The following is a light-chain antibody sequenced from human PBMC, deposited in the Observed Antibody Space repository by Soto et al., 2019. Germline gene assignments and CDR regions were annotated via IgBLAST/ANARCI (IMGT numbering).Light chain of an antibody. CDR1: QSISSY. CDR3: QQSYSTPLT. J-gene: IGKJ3*01. Sequence: DLQMTQSPSSLSASVGDRVTITCRASQSISSYLNWYQQKPGKAPKLLIYAASSLQSGVPSRFSGSVSGTDFTLTISSLQPEDFATYYCQQSYSTPLTFGPGTKVDIK. CDR2: AAS. V-gene: IGKV1-39*01.